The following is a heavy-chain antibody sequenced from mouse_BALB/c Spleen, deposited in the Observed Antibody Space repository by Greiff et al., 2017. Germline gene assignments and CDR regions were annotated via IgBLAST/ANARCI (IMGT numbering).Heavy chain of an antibody. CDR1: GDSITSGY. V-gene: IGHV3-8*02. J-gene: IGHJ2*01. Sequence: EVKLVESGPSLVKPSQTLSLTCSVTGDSITSGYWNWIRKFPGNKLEYMGYISYSGSTYYNPSLKSRISITRDTSKNQYYLQLNSVTTEDTATYYCARYYGSSPHYFDYWGQGTTLTVSS. CDR2: ISYSGST. D-gene: IGHD1-1*01. CDR3: ARYYGSSPHYFDY.